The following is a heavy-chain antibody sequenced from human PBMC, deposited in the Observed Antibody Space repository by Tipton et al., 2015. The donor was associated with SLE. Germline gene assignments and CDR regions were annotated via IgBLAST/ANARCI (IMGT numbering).Heavy chain of an antibody. D-gene: IGHD1-14*01. CDR1: GGSISSYY. Sequence: TLSLTCTDSGGSISSYYWSWIRQPPGKGLEWIGYIYYSGSTNYNPSLKSRVTISVDTSKNQFSLKLSSVTAADTAVYYCAAQPVAGLWYFDLWGRGTLVTVSS. CDR2: IYYSGST. CDR3: AAQPVAGLWYFDL. V-gene: IGHV4-59*01. J-gene: IGHJ2*01.